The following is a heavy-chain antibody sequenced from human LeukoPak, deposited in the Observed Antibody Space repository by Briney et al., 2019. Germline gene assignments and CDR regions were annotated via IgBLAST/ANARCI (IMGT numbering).Heavy chain of an antibody. Sequence: GGSLRLSCAASGFTFSSYAMSWVRQAPGKGLEWVSAISGSGGSTYYADSVKGRFTISRDNSKNSVYLQMNSLGAEDTAVYYCARIGYSSSCFDYWGQGTLVTVSS. D-gene: IGHD6-13*01. CDR2: ISGSGGST. CDR3: ARIGYSSSCFDY. J-gene: IGHJ4*02. V-gene: IGHV3-23*01. CDR1: GFTFSSYA.